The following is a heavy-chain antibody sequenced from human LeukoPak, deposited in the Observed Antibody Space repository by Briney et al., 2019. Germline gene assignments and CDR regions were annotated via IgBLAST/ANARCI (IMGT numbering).Heavy chain of an antibody. CDR3: ARGPYCSGGSCYSGAYYFDY. Sequence: SETLSLTCTVSGGSISSYYWSWIRQPPGKGLEWIGYIYYSGSTNYNPSLKSRVTTSVDTSKNQFSLKLSSVTAADTAVYYCARGPYCSGGSCYSGAYYFDYWGQGTLVTVSS. CDR2: IYYSGST. CDR1: GGSISSYY. J-gene: IGHJ4*02. D-gene: IGHD2-15*01. V-gene: IGHV4-59*01.